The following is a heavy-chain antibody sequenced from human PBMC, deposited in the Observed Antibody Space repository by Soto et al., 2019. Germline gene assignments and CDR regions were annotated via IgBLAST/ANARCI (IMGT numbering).Heavy chain of an antibody. CDR1: GYSFTSYW. Sequence: PGESLKISCKGSGYSFTSYWISWVRQMPGKGLEWMGRIDPSDSYTNYSPSSQGHVTISADKSISTAYLQWSSLKASDTAMYYCASRSSGSYYIVPYYYGMDVWGQGTTVTVSS. CDR2: IDPSDSYT. CDR3: ASRSSGSYYIVPYYYGMDV. D-gene: IGHD3-10*01. J-gene: IGHJ6*02. V-gene: IGHV5-10-1*01.